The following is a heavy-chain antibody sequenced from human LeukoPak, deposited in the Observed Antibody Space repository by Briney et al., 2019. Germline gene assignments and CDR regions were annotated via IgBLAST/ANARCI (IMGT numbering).Heavy chain of an antibody. Sequence: SVKLSCKASGGTFTSFGISWVRQAPGQGLEWMGRIIPVLDIADYAQKFQGRVTITADKSTTTAYMQLINLRSEDTAFYYCARGPIAVANDFDSWGQGTLVTVSS. J-gene: IGHJ4*02. CDR2: IIPVLDIA. CDR1: GGTFTSFG. CDR3: ARGPIAVANDFDS. V-gene: IGHV1-69*04. D-gene: IGHD6-19*01.